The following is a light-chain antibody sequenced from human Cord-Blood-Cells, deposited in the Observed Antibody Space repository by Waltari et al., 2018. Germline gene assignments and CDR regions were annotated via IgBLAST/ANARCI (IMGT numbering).Light chain of an antibody. CDR3: CSYAGSSTNVV. Sequence: QSALTQPASVSGSPGQSITISCTGTSSAVGSYNLVSWYQQHPGKAPKLMIYEVSKRPSGVSNRFSGSKSGNTASLTISGLQAEDEADYYCCSYAGSSTNVVFGGGTKLTVL. V-gene: IGLV2-23*02. J-gene: IGLJ2*01. CDR1: SSAVGSYNL. CDR2: EVS.